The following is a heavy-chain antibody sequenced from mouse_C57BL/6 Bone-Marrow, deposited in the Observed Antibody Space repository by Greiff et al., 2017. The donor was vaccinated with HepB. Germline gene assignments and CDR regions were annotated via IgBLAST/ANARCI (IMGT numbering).Heavy chain of an antibody. D-gene: IGHD1-1*01. CDR3: ARHGSIFDY. CDR2: IYPGSGST. J-gene: IGHJ2*01. CDR1: GYTFTSYW. Sequence: QVQLKQPGAELVKPGASVKMSCKASGYTFTSYWITWVKQRPGQGLEWIGDIYPGSGSTNYNEKFKSKATLTVDTSSSTAYMQLSSRTSEDSAVYYCARHGSIFDYWGEGTTLTVSS. V-gene: IGHV1-55*01.